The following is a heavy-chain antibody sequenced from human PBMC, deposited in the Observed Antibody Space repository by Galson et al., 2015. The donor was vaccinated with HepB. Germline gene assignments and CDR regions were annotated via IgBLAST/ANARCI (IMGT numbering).Heavy chain of an antibody. V-gene: IGHV3-23*01. J-gene: IGHJ4*02. CDR1: GFTLTNYA. Sequence: LRLSCAASGFTLTNYAMSWVRQAPGKGLEWVSAISGSGDSTYYADSVKGRFTISRGNSKNTAYLQMNSLRAEDTAIYYCAIPGYYYDSSGYYSDYWGQGTLVTVSS. CDR2: ISGSGDST. CDR3: AIPGYYYDSSGYYSDY. D-gene: IGHD3-22*01.